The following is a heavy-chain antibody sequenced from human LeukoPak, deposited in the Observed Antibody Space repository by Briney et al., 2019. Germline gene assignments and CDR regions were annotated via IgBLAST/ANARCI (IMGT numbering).Heavy chain of an antibody. CDR3: ARDRRGYSSLEGYYYYMDV. D-gene: IGHD5-18*01. J-gene: IGHJ6*03. CDR2: IKQDGSEK. Sequence: GGSLRLSCAASGFTFSSYWMSWVRQAPGKGLEWVAIIKQDGSEKYYVDSVKGRFTISRDNAKNSLYLQMNSLRAEDTAVYYCARDRRGYSSLEGYYYYMDVWGKGTTVTISS. CDR1: GFTFSSYW. V-gene: IGHV3-7*03.